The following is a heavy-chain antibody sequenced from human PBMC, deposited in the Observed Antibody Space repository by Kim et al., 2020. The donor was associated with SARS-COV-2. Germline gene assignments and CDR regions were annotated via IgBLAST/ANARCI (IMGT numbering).Heavy chain of an antibody. CDR1: GGSFSGYY. CDR2: INHSGST. V-gene: IGHV4-34*01. D-gene: IGHD3-10*01. CDR3: ARGSPSWYYGSGSWFDP. J-gene: IGHJ5*02. Sequence: SETLSLTCAVYGGSFSGYYWSWIRQPPGKGLEWIGEINHSGSTNYNPSLKSRVTISVDTSKNQFSLKLSSVTAADTAVYYCARGSPSWYYGSGSWFDPWGQGTLVTVSS.